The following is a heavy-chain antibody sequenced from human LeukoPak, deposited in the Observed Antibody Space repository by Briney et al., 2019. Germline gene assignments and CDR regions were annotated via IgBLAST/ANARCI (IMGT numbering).Heavy chain of an antibody. CDR1: GFTFARNT. V-gene: IGHV3-23*01. CDR3: AREQNIRGVIIIVDS. CDR2: ISGSGSDT. J-gene: IGHJ4*02. D-gene: IGHD3-10*01. Sequence: PGGSLRLSCAASGFTFARNTMTWVRQAPGKGLEWVSSISGSGSDTYYADSVKGRFTISRDNSKNTLYLEVNGLRADDTAVYYCAREQNIRGVIIIVDSWGQGTLVTVPS.